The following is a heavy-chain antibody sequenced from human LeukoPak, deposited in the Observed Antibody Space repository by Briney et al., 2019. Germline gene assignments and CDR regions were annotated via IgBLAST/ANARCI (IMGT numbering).Heavy chain of an antibody. V-gene: IGHV4-59*01. J-gene: IGHJ4*02. CDR2: IYYTGST. CDR1: GGSISSYY. D-gene: IGHD6-6*01. Sequence: PSETLSLTCTVSGGSISSYYWSRIRQPPGKGLEWIGYIYYTGSTSYNPSLTSRVNISVGTSKNQFSLNLTSVTAADTAVYYCARWGSIAVARFDYWGQGTLVTVSS. CDR3: ARWGSIAVARFDY.